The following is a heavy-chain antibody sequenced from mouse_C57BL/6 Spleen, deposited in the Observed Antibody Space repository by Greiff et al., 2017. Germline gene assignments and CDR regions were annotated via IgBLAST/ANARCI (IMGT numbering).Heavy chain of an antibody. Sequence: VQLQQSGTVLARPGASVKMSCKTSGYTFTSYWMHWVKQRPGQGLEWIGAIYPGNSDTSYNQTFKGKAKLTAVTSASTAYMELSSLTNEDSAVYYCTRWYYSRNYYAMDYWGQGTSVTVSS. D-gene: IGHD2-5*01. CDR2: IYPGNSDT. CDR1: GYTFTSYW. V-gene: IGHV1-5*01. CDR3: TRWYYSRNYYAMDY. J-gene: IGHJ4*01.